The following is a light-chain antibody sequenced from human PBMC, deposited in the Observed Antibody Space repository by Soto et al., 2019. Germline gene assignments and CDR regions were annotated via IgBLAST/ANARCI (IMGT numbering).Light chain of an antibody. CDR2: DAS. Sequence: DIEMTQSPSSLSSSVAARFTIPCRASQSFTRWLAWYQQKPGKAPKVLIFDASSLESGVPSRFSGSGSATEFTLTISSLQPDDFATYYCQQYSTYPWTFGQGTKVDI. J-gene: IGKJ1*01. V-gene: IGKV1-5*01. CDR3: QQYSTYPWT. CDR1: QSFTRW.